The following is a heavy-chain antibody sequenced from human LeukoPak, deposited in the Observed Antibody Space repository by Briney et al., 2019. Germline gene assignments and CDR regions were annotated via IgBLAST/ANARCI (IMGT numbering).Heavy chain of an antibody. D-gene: IGHD3-3*01. Sequence: SETLSLTCAVYGGSFSGYYWSWIRQPLGKGLEWIGEINHSGSTNYNPSLKSRVTISVDTSKNQFSLKLSSVTAADTAVCYCARGNYDFWSGYYTTYYFDYWGQGTLVTVSS. V-gene: IGHV4-34*01. CDR3: ARGNYDFWSGYYTTYYFDY. J-gene: IGHJ4*02. CDR1: GGSFSGYY. CDR2: INHSGST.